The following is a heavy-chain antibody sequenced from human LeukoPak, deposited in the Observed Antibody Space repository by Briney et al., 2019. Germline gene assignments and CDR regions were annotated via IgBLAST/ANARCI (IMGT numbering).Heavy chain of an antibody. J-gene: IGHJ4*02. CDR3: ARAGGIVGAKPFDY. Sequence: SETLSLTCTVSGGSISSYYWSWIRQPPGKGLEWIGYIYYNGSTSYNPSLKSRVTISVDTSKNHFSLKLSSVTAADTAVYYCARAGGIVGAKPFDYWGQGTLVTVSS. V-gene: IGHV4-59*08. D-gene: IGHD1-26*01. CDR1: GGSISSYY. CDR2: IYYNGST.